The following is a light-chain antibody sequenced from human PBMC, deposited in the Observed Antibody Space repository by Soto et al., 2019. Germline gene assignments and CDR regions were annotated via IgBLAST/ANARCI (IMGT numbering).Light chain of an antibody. CDR2: KAS. CDR1: QSISTW. CDR3: QHYNSYSEA. Sequence: DIQMTQSPSTLSASVGARVTITCRASQSISTWLAWYQQEPGKAPKLLIHKASSLQSGVPSRFSGSGSGTDFTLTISSLHPDDFATYYCQHYNSYSEAFGQGTKVDI. V-gene: IGKV1-5*03. J-gene: IGKJ1*01.